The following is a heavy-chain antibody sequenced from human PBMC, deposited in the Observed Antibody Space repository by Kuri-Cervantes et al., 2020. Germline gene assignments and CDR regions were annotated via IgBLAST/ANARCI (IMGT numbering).Heavy chain of an antibody. D-gene: IGHD4-17*01. CDR1: GGSVSSGSYY. CDR2: IYYNGST. CDR3: ARAPPTAKSDRFDP. V-gene: IGHV4-61*01. Sequence: SETLSLTCTVSGGSVSSGSYYWSWIRQPPGKGLEWIGCIYYNGSTNYNPSLKSRVTISVDTSKNQFSLKLSSVTAADTAVYYCARAPPTAKSDRFDPWGQGTLVTVSS. J-gene: IGHJ5*02.